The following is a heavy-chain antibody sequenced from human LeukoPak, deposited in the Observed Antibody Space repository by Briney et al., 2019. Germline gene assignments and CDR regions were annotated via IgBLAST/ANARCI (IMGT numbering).Heavy chain of an antibody. V-gene: IGHV4-31*03. CDR1: GGSISNGDHY. CDR3: ARKGYDSSGYSKSNYYDY. CDR2: IYYSGST. Sequence: PSETLSLTCTVSGGSISNGDHYWSWIRQHPGKGLEWIGHIYYSGSTYYNPSLKSRGIISVETSKNQFSLKLSSVTAADTAVYYCARKGYDSSGYSKSNYYDYWGQGTLVTVSS. D-gene: IGHD3-22*01. J-gene: IGHJ4*02.